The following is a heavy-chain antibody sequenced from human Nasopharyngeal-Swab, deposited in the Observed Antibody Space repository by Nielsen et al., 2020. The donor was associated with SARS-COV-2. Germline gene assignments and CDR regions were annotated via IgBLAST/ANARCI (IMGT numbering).Heavy chain of an antibody. CDR2: INSDGSST. CDR1: GFTFSSYW. Sequence: GGSLRLSCAASGFTFSSYWMHWVRQAPGKGLVWVSRINSDGSSTSYADSVKGRFTISRDNAKNTLYLQMNSLRAEDTAVYYCAKVRDSSSWFDAFDIWGQGTMVTVSS. J-gene: IGHJ3*02. V-gene: IGHV3-74*01. D-gene: IGHD6-13*01. CDR3: AKVRDSSSWFDAFDI.